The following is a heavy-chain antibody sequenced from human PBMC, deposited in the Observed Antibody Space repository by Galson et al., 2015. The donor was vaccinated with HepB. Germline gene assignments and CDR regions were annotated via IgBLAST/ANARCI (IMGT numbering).Heavy chain of an antibody. CDR2: ISGSGGII. D-gene: IGHD3-10*01. CDR1: GFTFNHYA. J-gene: IGHJ4*02. CDR3: AQAEGYTMVRELTD. V-gene: IGHV3-23*01. Sequence: RLSCAASGFTFNHYAMSWVRQAPGKGLEWVSVISGSGGIIYYPDSVKGRFTISRDNSKNTLYLQMNSLRAEDTAVYYCAQAEGYTMVRELTDWGQGTLVTVSS.